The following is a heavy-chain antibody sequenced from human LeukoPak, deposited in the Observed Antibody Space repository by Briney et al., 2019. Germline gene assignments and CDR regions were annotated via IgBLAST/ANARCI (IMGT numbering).Heavy chain of an antibody. Sequence: GGSLRLSCAASGFIFRTYGMNWVRQAPGKGLEYVSGITAGGGNTNYGDSLKGRFTISRDDSKDTLFLQMNSLRVEDTAVYYCAKGMYGVGGALDCWGRGSLVTVSS. CDR2: ITAGGGNT. CDR1: GFIFRTYG. D-gene: IGHD2-21*01. J-gene: IGHJ4*02. V-gene: IGHV3-23*01. CDR3: AKGMYGVGGALDC.